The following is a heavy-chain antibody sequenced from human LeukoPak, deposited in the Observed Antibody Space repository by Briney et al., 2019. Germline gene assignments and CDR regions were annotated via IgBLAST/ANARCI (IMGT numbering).Heavy chain of an antibody. CDR1: GGSISNSSYY. D-gene: IGHD6-19*01. V-gene: IGHV4-39*01. CDR2: IPYSGNA. Sequence: SETLSLTCTVSGGSISNSSYYWGWIRQPPGQGLEWIGTIPYSGNAYYSPSLKSRVTISVDTSKNQFSLKVSSVTAADTAVYYCARYPYSGISGWQAFDYWGQGTLVTVSS. CDR3: ARYPYSGISGWQAFDY. J-gene: IGHJ4*02.